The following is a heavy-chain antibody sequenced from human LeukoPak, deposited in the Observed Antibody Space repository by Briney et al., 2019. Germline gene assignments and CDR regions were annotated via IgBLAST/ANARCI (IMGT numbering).Heavy chain of an antibody. CDR1: GFTFSSYA. V-gene: IGHV3-30-3*01. Sequence: PGRSLRLSCAASGFTFSSYAMHWVRQAAGKGLEWVAVISYDGSNKYYADSVKGRFTISRDNSKNTLYLQMNSLRAEDTAVYYCARSPIAAAGTGYFDYWGQGTLVTVSS. D-gene: IGHD6-13*01. CDR3: ARSPIAAAGTGYFDY. CDR2: ISYDGSNK. J-gene: IGHJ4*02.